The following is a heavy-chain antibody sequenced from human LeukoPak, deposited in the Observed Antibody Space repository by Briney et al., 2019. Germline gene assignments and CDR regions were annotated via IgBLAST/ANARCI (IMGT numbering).Heavy chain of an antibody. D-gene: IGHD1-1*01. CDR3: VRDPRDTYGTNWFDP. J-gene: IGHJ5*02. CDR2: ISANGGAT. CDR1: GFTFGNYA. Sequence: GGSLRLSCVGSGFTFGNYAMSWVRQAPGKGLQWVSQISANGGATWYTSSARDRFTISRDNSKNTVYLQMPSLTTDDTATYYCVRDPRDTYGTNWFDPWGQGTFLRVSS. V-gene: IGHV3-23*01.